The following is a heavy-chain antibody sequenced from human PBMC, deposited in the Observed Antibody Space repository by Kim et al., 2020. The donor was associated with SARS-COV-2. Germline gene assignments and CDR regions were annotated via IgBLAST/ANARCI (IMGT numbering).Heavy chain of an antibody. J-gene: IGHJ6*02. Sequence: GGSLRLSCAASGFTFSSYGMHWVRQAPGKGLEWVAVISYDGSNKYYADSVKGRFTISRDNSKNTLYLQMNSLRAEDTAVYYCARSYYAFLYGMDVWGQGTTVTVSS. CDR2: ISYDGSNK. D-gene: IGHD3-3*01. CDR3: ARSYYAFLYGMDV. CDR1: GFTFSSYG. V-gene: IGHV3-33*05.